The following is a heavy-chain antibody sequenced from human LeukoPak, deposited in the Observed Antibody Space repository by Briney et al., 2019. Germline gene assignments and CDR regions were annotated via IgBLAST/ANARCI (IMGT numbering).Heavy chain of an antibody. CDR2: ISGGGGTT. J-gene: IGHJ4*02. V-gene: IGHV3-23*01. D-gene: IGHD5-24*01. CDR1: GFTFSSYA. CDR3: ARDRDGPDY. Sequence: GGSLRLSCAASGFTFSSYAMNWVRQAPGKGLEWVSAISGGGGTTYYADSVKGRFTISRDNAKNTLYLQMNSLRAEDTAVYYCARDRDGPDYWGQGTLVTVSS.